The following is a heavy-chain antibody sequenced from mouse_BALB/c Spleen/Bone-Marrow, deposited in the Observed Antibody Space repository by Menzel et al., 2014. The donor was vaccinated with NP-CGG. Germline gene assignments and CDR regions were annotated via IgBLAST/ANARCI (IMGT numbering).Heavy chain of an antibody. CDR2: ILSGGSS. Sequence: QVQLQQSGPGLVQPSQSLSITCTVSGFSLXTYGIHWIRQSPGKGLEWLGVILSGGSSDYNAAFISRVSINKDNSKSQVFFKMNSLQANDTAIYYCARNYDYDAYYFDYWGQGTFITVSS. CDR3: ARNYDYDAYYFDY. J-gene: IGHJ2*02. CDR1: GFSLXTYG. D-gene: IGHD2-4*01. V-gene: IGHV2-2*02.